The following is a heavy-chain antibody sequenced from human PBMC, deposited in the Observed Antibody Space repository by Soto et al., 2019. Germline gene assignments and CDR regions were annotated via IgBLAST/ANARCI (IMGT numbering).Heavy chain of an antibody. J-gene: IGHJ4*02. D-gene: IGHD6-6*01. CDR3: AKDRERIATRSIDY. CDR1: GFTFSSYA. Sequence: EVQLLESGGGLVQPGGSLRLSCAASGFTFSSYAMSRVRQAPGKGLEWVSGISGSGVSTYYADSVKGRFTISRDNSKSTLYLQMNSLRAEDTAVYYCAKDRERIATRSIDYWGQGTLVTVSS. CDR2: ISGSGVST. V-gene: IGHV3-23*01.